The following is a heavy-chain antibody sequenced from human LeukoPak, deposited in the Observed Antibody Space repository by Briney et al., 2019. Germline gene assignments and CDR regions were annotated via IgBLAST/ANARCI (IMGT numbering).Heavy chain of an antibody. D-gene: IGHD6-19*01. CDR2: INHSGST. CDR3: ARGRIAVAGTYYYYYGMDV. Sequence: SETLSLTCAVYGGSFSGYYWSWIRQPPGKGLEWIGEINHSGSTNYNPSLKSRVTISVDTSKNQFSLKLSSVTAADTAVYYCARGRIAVAGTYYYYYGMDVWGQGITVTVSS. CDR1: GGSFSGYY. V-gene: IGHV4-34*01. J-gene: IGHJ6*02.